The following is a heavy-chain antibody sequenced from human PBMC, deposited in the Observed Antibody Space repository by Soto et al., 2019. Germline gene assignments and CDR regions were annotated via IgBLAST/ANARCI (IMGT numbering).Heavy chain of an antibody. J-gene: IGHJ4*02. V-gene: IGHV2-5*02. CDR2: IYWDDDE. CDR1: GFSLSTSGVG. Sequence: SGPTLVNPTQTLTLTCTFSGFSLSTSGVGVGWIRQPPGKALEWLALIYWDDDERFSPSLKSRLTITKNTSKNQVVLTMTNMDPVDTATYFCAHRRYPAGYDYPFDYWGQGTLVTVSS. D-gene: IGHD5-12*01. CDR3: AHRRYPAGYDYPFDY.